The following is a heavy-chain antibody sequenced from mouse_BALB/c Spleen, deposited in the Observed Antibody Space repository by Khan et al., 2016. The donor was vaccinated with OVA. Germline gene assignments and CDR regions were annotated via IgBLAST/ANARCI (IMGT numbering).Heavy chain of an antibody. J-gene: IGHJ3*01. CDR3: LRSLYYYGSAYLGFAY. Sequence: EVQLQESGPELVKPGASVKMSCKASGYTFTSYVMHWVKQKPGQGLEWIGYISPNSDGSKYNEKFRGKATLTSDKSSSTAYMELSILTFEVSAVYDCLRSLYYYGSAYLGFAYWRQGTLVTVSA. D-gene: IGHD1-1*01. CDR2: ISPNSDGS. V-gene: IGHV1S136*01. CDR1: GYTFTSYV.